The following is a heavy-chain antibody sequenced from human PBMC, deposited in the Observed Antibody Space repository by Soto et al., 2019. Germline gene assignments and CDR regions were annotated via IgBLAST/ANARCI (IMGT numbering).Heavy chain of an antibody. D-gene: IGHD6-19*01. Sequence: GGSLRLSCGASGFTFSNYCMSWIRQAPGKGLEWVSYISSTGRTIYYADSVKGRFTVSRDNAQNSLSLKLNSLSVEDTAVYYCARSYSSGWEFDYWGQGTQVTVSS. J-gene: IGHJ4*02. CDR1: GFTFSNYC. CDR2: ISSTGRTI. CDR3: ARSYSSGWEFDY. V-gene: IGHV3-11*01.